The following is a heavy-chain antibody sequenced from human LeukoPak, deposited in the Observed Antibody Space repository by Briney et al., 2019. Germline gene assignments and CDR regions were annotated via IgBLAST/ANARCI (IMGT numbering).Heavy chain of an antibody. CDR1: GFTFSSYA. CDR3: ARDRFYHGMDV. V-gene: IGHV3-23*01. J-gene: IGHJ6*02. Sequence: GGSLRLSYAASGFTFSSYAMSWVRQAPGKGLEWVSAISGSGGSTYYADSVKGRFTISRHNSKNTLYLQMNSLRAEDTAVYYCARDRFYHGMDVWGQGTTVTVSS. CDR2: ISGSGGST. D-gene: IGHD3-16*01.